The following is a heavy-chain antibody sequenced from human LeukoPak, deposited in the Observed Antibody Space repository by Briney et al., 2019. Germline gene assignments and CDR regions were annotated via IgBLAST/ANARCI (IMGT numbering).Heavy chain of an antibody. D-gene: IGHD1-7*01. CDR2: IHTSGSVI. V-gene: IGHV3-48*03. Sequence: PGGSLRLSCAASGFTFSSSEMSWVRQAPGKGREWVSYIHTSGSVIYYANSLKGRFTISRDNAKNSLYLQMNSLRADDTAVYYCVRWNSGPPPLSFDLWGQGTMVSVSS. J-gene: IGHJ3*01. CDR3: VRWNSGPPPLSFDL. CDR1: GFTFSSSE.